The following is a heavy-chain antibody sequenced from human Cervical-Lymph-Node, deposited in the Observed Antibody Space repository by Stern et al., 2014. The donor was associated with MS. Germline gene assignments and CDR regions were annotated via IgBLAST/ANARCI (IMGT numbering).Heavy chain of an antibody. D-gene: IGHD2-15*01. V-gene: IGHV3-30*18. J-gene: IGHJ6*02. CDR1: GFTFSTYG. CDR2: ISYDGSNK. CDR3: AKSGGVVNFQSCYYGMDY. Sequence: VQLVESGGGVVQPGGSLRLSCAASGFTFSTYGMHWVRQVPGKGLEWVAVISYDGSNKVYADTVKGRFTIARDNSKTTLYLKMDSLRGEDTAVYYCAKSGGVVNFQSCYYGMDYWGQGTTVTVSS.